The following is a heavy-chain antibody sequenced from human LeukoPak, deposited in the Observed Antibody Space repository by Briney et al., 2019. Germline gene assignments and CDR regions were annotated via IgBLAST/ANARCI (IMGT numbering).Heavy chain of an antibody. D-gene: IGHD1-26*01. CDR3: ARYFGEGGSLDN. J-gene: IGHJ4*02. Sequence: GGSLRLSCAASGFTFSSYAMNWVRQAPGKGLEWVSSISSSGSYIYYADSVKGRFTISRDNAKNSLYLQMNSLRAEDTAVYYCARYFGEGGSLDNWGQGTLVTVSS. V-gene: IGHV3-21*01. CDR1: GFTFSSYA. CDR2: ISSSGSYI.